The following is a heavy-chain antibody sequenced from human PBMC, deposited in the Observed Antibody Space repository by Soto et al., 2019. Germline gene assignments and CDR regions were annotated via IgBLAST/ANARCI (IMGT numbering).Heavy chain of an antibody. CDR3: AREASSYGDSFDP. J-gene: IGHJ5*02. D-gene: IGHD5-18*01. Sequence: PSETLSLTCTVSGGSISSSSYYWGWIRQPPGKGLEWIGSIYYSGSTYYNPSLKSRVTISVDTSKNQFSLKLSSVTAADTAVYYCAREASSYGDSFDPWGQGTLVTVS. CDR2: IYYSGST. CDR1: GGSISSSSYY. V-gene: IGHV4-39*02.